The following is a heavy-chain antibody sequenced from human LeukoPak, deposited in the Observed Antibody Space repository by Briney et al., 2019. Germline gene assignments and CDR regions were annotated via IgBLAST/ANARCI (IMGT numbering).Heavy chain of an antibody. Sequence: SETLSLTCTVSGGSISTSIYRWGWIRQPPGKGLEWIGSIYYSGSTYYTPSLKSRVTMSVDTSKNQFSLRLSSVTAADTAVYYCARQLSGTYNWFDPWGQGTLVTVSS. CDR1: GGSISTSIYR. V-gene: IGHV4-39*01. D-gene: IGHD1-26*01. CDR2: IYYSGST. J-gene: IGHJ5*02. CDR3: ARQLSGTYNWFDP.